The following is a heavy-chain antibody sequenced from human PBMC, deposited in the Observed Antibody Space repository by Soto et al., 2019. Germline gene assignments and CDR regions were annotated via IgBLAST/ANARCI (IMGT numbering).Heavy chain of an antibody. CDR3: ARTYPSSPSAFDI. CDR2: IYYSGST. J-gene: IGHJ3*02. CDR1: GYSISSSNW. V-gene: IGHV4-28*01. Sequence: SETLCLTGAGSGYSISSSNWWGWIRQPPGKGLEWIGYIYYSGSTYYNPSLKSRVTMSVDTSKNQFSLKLSSVTDVDTAVYYCARTYPSSPSAFDIWGQGTTVTVS. D-gene: IGHD1-26*01.